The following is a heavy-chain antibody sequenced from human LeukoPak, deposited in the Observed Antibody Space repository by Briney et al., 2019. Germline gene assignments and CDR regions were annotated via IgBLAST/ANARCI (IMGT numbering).Heavy chain of an antibody. D-gene: IGHD3-22*01. J-gene: IGHJ4*02. Sequence: PSETLSLTCTVSGGSISSYYWSWVRQPPGKGLEGIGDIYYSGSTKYNPALTRRGTISVDKNKNQCLRRLNSVTAADTAVYYCASARGARITMILVVDYFDYWGQGTLVTVSS. V-gene: IGHV4-59*01. CDR2: IYYSGST. CDR3: ASARGARITMILVVDYFDY. CDR1: GGSISSYY.